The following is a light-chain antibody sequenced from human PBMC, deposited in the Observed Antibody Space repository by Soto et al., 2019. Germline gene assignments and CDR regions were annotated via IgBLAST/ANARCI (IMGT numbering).Light chain of an antibody. Sequence: EIVLTQSPGTLSLSPGERPTLSCRVSQSISSSYLDWFQQKPGQAPRLXXYGASSRANGIPDRFSGSGSGTDLTLTIRRLEPEDFAVYYCQQYGSSYTWTFGQGTKVDIK. CDR2: GAS. V-gene: IGKV3-20*01. CDR1: QSISSSY. J-gene: IGKJ1*01. CDR3: QQYGSSYTWT.